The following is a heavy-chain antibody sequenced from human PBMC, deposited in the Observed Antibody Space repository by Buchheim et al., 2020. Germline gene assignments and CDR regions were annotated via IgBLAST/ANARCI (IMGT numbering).Heavy chain of an antibody. D-gene: IGHD4-17*01. Sequence: EVQLLESGGGLVQPGGSLRLACAASGFTVSSYAMSWVRQAPGKGLEWVSAISVSGGSTYYTDSGKGRLTLSRDNSKNTLYLQMNSLRAEDTAVYYCAKDNRYGDYYYYMDVWGKGTT. J-gene: IGHJ6*03. CDR3: AKDNRYGDYYYYMDV. V-gene: IGHV3-23*01. CDR1: GFTVSSYA. CDR2: ISVSGGST.